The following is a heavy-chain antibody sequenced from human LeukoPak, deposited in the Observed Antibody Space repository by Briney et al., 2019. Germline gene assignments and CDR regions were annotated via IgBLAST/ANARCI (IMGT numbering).Heavy chain of an antibody. J-gene: IGHJ3*02. Sequence: GGSLRLSCAASGFTFSSYSMNWVRQAPGKGLEWVSSISSSSSYIYYADSVKGRFTISRDNAKNSLYLQMNSLRAEDTAVYYCARDYYYDSSGYLAFDIWGQGTMVTASS. V-gene: IGHV3-21*01. D-gene: IGHD3-22*01. CDR2: ISSSSSYI. CDR3: ARDYYYDSSGYLAFDI. CDR1: GFTFSSYS.